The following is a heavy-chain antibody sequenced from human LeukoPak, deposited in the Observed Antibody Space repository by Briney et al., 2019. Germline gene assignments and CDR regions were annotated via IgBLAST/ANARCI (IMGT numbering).Heavy chain of an antibody. CDR3: ARARPGSRSFDY. D-gene: IGHD6-6*01. J-gene: IGHJ4*02. V-gene: IGHV3-21*01. CDR2: ISSSSSYI. CDR1: GFTFSSYS. Sequence: KPGGSLRLSCAASGFTFSSYSMNWVRQAPGEGLEWVSSISSSSSYIYYADSVKGRFTISRDNAKNSLYLQMNSLGAEDTAVYYCARARPGSRSFDYWGQGTLVTVSS.